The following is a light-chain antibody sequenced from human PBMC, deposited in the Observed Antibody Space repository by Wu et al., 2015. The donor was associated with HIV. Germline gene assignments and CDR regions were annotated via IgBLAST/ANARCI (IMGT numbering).Light chain of an antibody. Sequence: EIVLTQSPGTLSLSPGERATLSCRASQIVSSNYLAWYQQKLGQAPRLLIYGASSRATGIPDRFSGRGSGTDFILTMSRLEPEDFATYFCQQYGSSPLTFGGGTKVEIK. CDR1: QIVSSNY. CDR3: QQYGSSPLT. CDR2: GAS. V-gene: IGKV3-20*01. J-gene: IGKJ4*01.